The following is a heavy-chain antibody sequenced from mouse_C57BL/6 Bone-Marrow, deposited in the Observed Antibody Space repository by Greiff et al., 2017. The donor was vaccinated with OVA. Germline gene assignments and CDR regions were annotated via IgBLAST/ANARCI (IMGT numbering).Heavy chain of an antibody. D-gene: IGHD2-4*01. CDR2: IRSKSNNYAT. V-gene: IGHV10-1*01. J-gene: IGHJ3*01. CDR1: GFSFNTYA. CDR3: VSDYDYLLAY. Sequence: EVKLVASGGGLVQPKGSLKLSCAASGFSFNTYAMNWVRQAPGKGLEWVARIRSKSNNYATYYADSVKDRFTISRDDSESMLYLQMNNLKTEDTAMYYCVSDYDYLLAYWGQGTLVTVSA.